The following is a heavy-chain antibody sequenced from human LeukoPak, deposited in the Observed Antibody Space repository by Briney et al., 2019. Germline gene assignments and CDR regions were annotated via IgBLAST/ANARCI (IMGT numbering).Heavy chain of an antibody. CDR3: ARVGASDYGMDV. V-gene: IGHV1-46*01. CDR1: GYTFTSYY. J-gene: IGHJ6*02. CDR2: INPSDGST. Sequence: ASVKLSCKASGYTFTSYYMHWLRQAPGQGLEWMGIINPSDGSTRYAQKFQGRVTMTRDTSTSTVYMELSSLRSEDTAMYYCARVGASDYGMDVWGQGTTVSVSS. D-gene: IGHD3-10*01.